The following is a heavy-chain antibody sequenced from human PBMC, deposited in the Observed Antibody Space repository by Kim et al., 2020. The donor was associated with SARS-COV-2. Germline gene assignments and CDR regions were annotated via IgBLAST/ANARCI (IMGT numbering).Heavy chain of an antibody. D-gene: IGHD3-10*01. CDR3: ARTLRGGVDY. Sequence: STNSNPSLKSRVTISVDTSKNQFSLKLSSVTAADTAVYYCARTLRGGVDYWGQGTLVTVSS. CDR2: ST. V-gene: IGHV4-59*01. J-gene: IGHJ4*02.